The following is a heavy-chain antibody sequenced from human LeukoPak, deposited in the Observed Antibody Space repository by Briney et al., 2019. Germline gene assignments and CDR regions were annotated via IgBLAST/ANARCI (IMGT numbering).Heavy chain of an antibody. Sequence: GGSLRLSCAASGFTFSTNGMHWVRQAPGKGLEWVAFIRYDGSNEYYGDSVKGRFIISRGNSKNTLYLQMNSLTAEDTAVYYCAKVSVYMVNEGFDIWGQGTVVTVSS. D-gene: IGHD5-18*01. V-gene: IGHV3-30*02. CDR3: AKVSVYMVNEGFDI. CDR2: IRYDGSNE. CDR1: GFTFSTNG. J-gene: IGHJ3*02.